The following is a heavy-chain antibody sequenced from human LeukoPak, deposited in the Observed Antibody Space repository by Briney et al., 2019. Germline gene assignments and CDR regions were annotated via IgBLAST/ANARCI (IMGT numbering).Heavy chain of an antibody. V-gene: IGHV5-51*01. CDR3: VRSAYIDL. D-gene: IGHD3-16*01. J-gene: IGHJ3*01. CDR1: GYTFISYW. CDR2: IYPGDSES. Sequence: AESQVISCKGSGYTFISYWIGWVRQMPGKGLEWMGIIYPGDSESRYSPSFQGQVTISADKSISTAYLQWSSLKASDTAMYYCVRSAYIDLWGPGTMVTVSS.